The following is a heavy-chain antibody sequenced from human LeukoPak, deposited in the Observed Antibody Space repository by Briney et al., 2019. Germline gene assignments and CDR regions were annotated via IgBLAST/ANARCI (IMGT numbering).Heavy chain of an antibody. V-gene: IGHV1-8*01. CDR3: ARLSIAARPSGHYYGMDV. CDR1: GYTFTSYD. Sequence: ASVKFSCKASGYTFTSYDINWVRQGTGQGLEWMGWMNPNSGNTGYAQKFQGRVTMTRNTSISTAYMELSSLRSEDTAVYYCARLSIAARPSGHYYGMDVWGQGTTVTVSS. CDR2: MNPNSGNT. D-gene: IGHD6-6*01. J-gene: IGHJ6*02.